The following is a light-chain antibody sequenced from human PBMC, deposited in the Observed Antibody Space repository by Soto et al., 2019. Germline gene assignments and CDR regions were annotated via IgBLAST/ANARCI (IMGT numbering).Light chain of an antibody. CDR1: QSVSSY. CDR3: QQRSNWRPTWT. Sequence: EIVLTQSPATLSLSPGERATLSCRASQSVSSYLAWYQHKPGQAPRLLIYDASKRATGIPARFSGSGSGTAFTLPISSLEPEDFAVYYCQQRSNWRPTWTFGQGTRVEIK. CDR2: DAS. J-gene: IGKJ1*01. V-gene: IGKV3-11*01.